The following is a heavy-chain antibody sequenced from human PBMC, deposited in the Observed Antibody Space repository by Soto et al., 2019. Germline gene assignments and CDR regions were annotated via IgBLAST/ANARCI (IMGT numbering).Heavy chain of an antibody. V-gene: IGHV3-7*03. Sequence: GGSLRLSCAASGFTLGDYWMSWVRQAPGKGLEWVATIKQDESEKYYVDSVKGRFTVSRDNAKNSLYLQMNSLRLEDTAFYYCESGDYYDRRFDYWGQGALVTVSS. CDR2: IKQDESEK. J-gene: IGHJ4*02. D-gene: IGHD3-22*01. CDR3: ESGDYYDRRFDY. CDR1: GFTLGDYW.